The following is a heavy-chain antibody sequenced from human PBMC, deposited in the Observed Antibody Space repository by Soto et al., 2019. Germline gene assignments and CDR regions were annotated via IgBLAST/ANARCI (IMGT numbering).Heavy chain of an antibody. Sequence: ASVKVSCKASGGTFSSYAISWVRQAPGQGLEWMGGIIPIFGTANYAQKFQGRVTMTRNTSISTAYMELSSLRSEDTAVYYCARERGYDFWSGRNFDYWGQGTLVTVSS. CDR1: GGTFSSYA. CDR3: ARERGYDFWSGRNFDY. D-gene: IGHD3-3*01. J-gene: IGHJ4*02. V-gene: IGHV1-69*05. CDR2: IIPIFGTA.